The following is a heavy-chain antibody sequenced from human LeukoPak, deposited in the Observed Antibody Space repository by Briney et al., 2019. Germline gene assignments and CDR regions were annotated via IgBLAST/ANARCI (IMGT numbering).Heavy chain of an antibody. CDR2: ISAYNGNT. J-gene: IGHJ4*02. D-gene: IGHD3-22*01. V-gene: IGHV1-18*01. CDR1: GYTFTSYG. CDR3: ARGYAHYYDSSGYYVFDY. Sequence: ASVKVSCKASGYTFTSYGISWVRQAPGQGLEWMGWISAYNGNTNYAQKLQGRVTMTTDTSTSTAYMGLRSLRSDDTAVYYCARGYAHYYDSSGYYVFDYWGQGTLVTVSS.